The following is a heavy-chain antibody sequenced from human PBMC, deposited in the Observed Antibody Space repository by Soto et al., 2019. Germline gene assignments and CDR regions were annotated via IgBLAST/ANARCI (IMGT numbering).Heavy chain of an antibody. CDR3: AREEPAYNPDCFDH. CDR1: RFTFSTYR. Sequence: EVQLVESGGGLVKPGGSLRLSCTGSRFTFSTYRMNWVRQAPGKGLEWVSSISGSGNYIYYADSVKGRFTISRDNGKNSLYLQMNNLRAEDTAVYYCAREEPAYNPDCFDHWGQGTLVTVSS. D-gene: IGHD1-1*01. J-gene: IGHJ4*02. V-gene: IGHV3-21*01. CDR2: ISGSGNYI.